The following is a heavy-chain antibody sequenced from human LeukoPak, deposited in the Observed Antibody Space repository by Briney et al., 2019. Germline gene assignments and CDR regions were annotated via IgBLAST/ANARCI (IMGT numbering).Heavy chain of an antibody. J-gene: IGHJ5*02. V-gene: IGHV3-30*03. D-gene: IGHD3-22*01. Sequence: GGSLRLSCAASGFTFSSYGMHWVRQAPGKGLEWVAVISYDGSNKYYADSVKGRFTISRDNSKNTLYLQMNSLRAEDTAVYYCARGGYYDSSGYTWGQGTLVTVSS. CDR2: ISYDGSNK. CDR3: ARGGYYDSSGYT. CDR1: GFTFSSYG.